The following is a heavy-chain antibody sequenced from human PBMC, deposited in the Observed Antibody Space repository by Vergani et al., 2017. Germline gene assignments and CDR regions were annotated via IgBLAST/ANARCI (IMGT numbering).Heavy chain of an antibody. CDR3: AKAYGDYGGYFDL. D-gene: IGHD4-17*01. V-gene: IGHV3-30*04. CDR2: VSYAGTNK. J-gene: IGHJ2*01. CDR1: GLTFSSFA. Sequence: QVQLVQSGGGVVQPDRSLRLSCADSGLTFSSFAMHWVRQAPGKGLEWVAFVSYAGTNKFYADSVKGRFTISRDNSKNTLYLQMNSLRAEDTAVYYCAKAYGDYGGYFDLWGRGTLVTVSS.